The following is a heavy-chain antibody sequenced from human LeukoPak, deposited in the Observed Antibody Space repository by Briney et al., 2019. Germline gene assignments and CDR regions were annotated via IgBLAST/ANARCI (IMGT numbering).Heavy chain of an antibody. Sequence: PSETLSLTCTVSGVSISSYYWSWIRQPPGKGLEWIGYIYYSGSTNYNPSLKSRVTISVDTSKNQFSLKLSSVTAADTAVYYCARGVRPGGNFYLYYFDYWGQGTLVTVSS. CDR3: ARGVRPGGNFYLYYFDY. V-gene: IGHV4-59*08. CDR1: GVSISSYY. CDR2: IYYSGST. D-gene: IGHD4-23*01. J-gene: IGHJ4*02.